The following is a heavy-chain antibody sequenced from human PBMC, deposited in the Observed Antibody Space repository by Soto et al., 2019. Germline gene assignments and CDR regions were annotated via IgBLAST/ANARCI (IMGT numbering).Heavy chain of an antibody. Sequence: GAAVKVSCKASGCTFTSYGISWVRQSPGQGLEWMGWISAYNGNTNYAQKLQGRVTMTTDTSTSTAYMELRSLRSDDTAVYYCARGAVDTIWGNWFDPWGQGTLVTVSS. D-gene: IGHD3-3*01. CDR2: ISAYNGNT. J-gene: IGHJ5*02. V-gene: IGHV1-18*04. CDR3: ARGAVDTIWGNWFDP. CDR1: GCTFTSYG.